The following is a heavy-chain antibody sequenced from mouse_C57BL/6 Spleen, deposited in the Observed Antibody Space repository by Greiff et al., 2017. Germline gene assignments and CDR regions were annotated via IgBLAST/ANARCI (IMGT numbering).Heavy chain of an antibody. CDR1: GYTFTSYW. Sequence: QVQLQQPGAELVRPGSSVKLSCKASGYTFTSYWMHWVKQRPIQGLEWIGNIDPSDSETHYNQKFKDKATLTVDKSSSTAYMQLSSLTSEDSAVYCCARHSNYEAWFAYWGQGTLVTVSA. D-gene: IGHD2-5*01. CDR3: ARHSNYEAWFAY. CDR2: IDPSDSET. V-gene: IGHV1-52*01. J-gene: IGHJ3*01.